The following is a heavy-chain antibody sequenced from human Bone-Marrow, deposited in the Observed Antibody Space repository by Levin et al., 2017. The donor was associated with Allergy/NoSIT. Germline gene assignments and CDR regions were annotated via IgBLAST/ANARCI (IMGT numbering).Heavy chain of an antibody. CDR2: ISPYNGNT. D-gene: IGHD2-8*01. V-gene: IGHV1-18*01. J-gene: IGHJ3*02. CDR3: AREMAETAADTFDI. Sequence: ASVKVSCKASGYTFTFYGISWVRQAPGQGLEWMGWISPYNGNTNFAQNLQGRVTMTTDTSTSTAYMALRSLTSDDTAVYYCAREMAETAADTFDIWGQGTMVTVSS. CDR1: GYTFTFYG.